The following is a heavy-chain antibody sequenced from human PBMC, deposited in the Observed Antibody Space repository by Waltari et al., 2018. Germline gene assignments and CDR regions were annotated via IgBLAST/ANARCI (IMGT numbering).Heavy chain of an antibody. CDR2: LEPESGAT. CDR1: GYIFTDYY. V-gene: IGHV1-69-2*01. CDR3: ANAMSGRRGQ. Sequence: EAQLIQSGAQVKRPGATVKVSCKAFGYIFTDYYMLWVQQVPGKGPEGMAGLEPESGATEGADRFQGRLAVTADTSTDTAYRELSGLTSTDAATYYCANAMSGRRGQWGQGTQVTVSP. D-gene: IGHD3-3*01. J-gene: IGHJ4*02.